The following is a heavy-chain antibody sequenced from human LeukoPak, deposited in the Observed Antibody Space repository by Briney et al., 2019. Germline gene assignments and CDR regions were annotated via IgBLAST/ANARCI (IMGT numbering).Heavy chain of an antibody. CDR1: GDSTSSDRYY. D-gene: IGHD4-17*01. V-gene: IGHV4-30-4*08. J-gene: IGHJ2*01. CDR3: ARGRGYGDYVYWYFDL. CDR2: IYYSGST. Sequence: SETLSLTCTVSGDSTSSDRYYGGWVRQPPGKGLEWIGNIYYSGSTYYNPSLKSRVTISVDTSKNQFSLKPSSVTAADTAVYYCARGRGYGDYVYWYFDLWGRGTLVTVSS.